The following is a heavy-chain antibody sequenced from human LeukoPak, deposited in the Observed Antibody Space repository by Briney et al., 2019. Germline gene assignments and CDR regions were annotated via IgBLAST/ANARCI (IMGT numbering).Heavy chain of an antibody. D-gene: IGHD2-15*01. CDR1: GFTFSSYA. CDR2: ISYDGSNK. CDR3: ARVPEYCSGGSCYSGDAFDI. Sequence: PGGSLRLTCAASGFTFSSYAMHWVRQAPGKGLEWVAVISYDGSNKYYADSVKGRFTISRDNSKNTLYLQMNSLRAEDTAVYYCARVPEYCSGGSCYSGDAFDIWGQGTMVTVSS. V-gene: IGHV3-30-3*01. J-gene: IGHJ3*02.